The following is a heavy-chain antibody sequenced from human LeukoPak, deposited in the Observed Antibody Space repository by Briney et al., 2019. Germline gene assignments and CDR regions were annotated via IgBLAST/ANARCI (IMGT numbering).Heavy chain of an antibody. J-gene: IGHJ4*02. V-gene: IGHV3-66*01. Sequence: GGSLRLSCAASGFTVSSNYMSWVRQAPGKGLEWVSVIYSGGSTYYADSVKGRFTISRDNSKNTLYLQMNSLRAEDTAVYYCAKARLSGYDFYFDYWGQGTLVTVSS. CDR2: IYSGGST. D-gene: IGHD5-12*01. CDR3: AKARLSGYDFYFDY. CDR1: GFTVSSNY.